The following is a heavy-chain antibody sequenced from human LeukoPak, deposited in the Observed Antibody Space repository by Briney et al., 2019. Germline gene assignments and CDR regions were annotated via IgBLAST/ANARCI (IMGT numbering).Heavy chain of an antibody. CDR3: ATRSGTLYDSSGYFDY. J-gene: IGHJ4*02. CDR2: IYYSGST. D-gene: IGHD3-22*01. Sequence: PSETLSLTCTVSGGSISSTSYYWGWIRQPPGKGLEWVGSIYYSGSTYYNPSLKSRVTISVDTSKNQFSLKLSSVTAADTAVYYCATRSGTLYDSSGYFDYWGQGTLVTVSS. V-gene: IGHV4-39*07. CDR1: GGSISSTSYY.